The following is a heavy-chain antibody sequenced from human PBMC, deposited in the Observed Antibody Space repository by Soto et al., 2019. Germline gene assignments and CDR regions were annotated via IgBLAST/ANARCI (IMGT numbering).Heavy chain of an antibody. CDR3: ARRRSDSSGWGVRYYYAMDV. CDR1: GGSFSGYY. Sequence: QVQLQQWGAGLLKSSETLSLTCAVYGGSFSGYYWSWIRQPPGKGLEWIGEIDHGGSPYFSPSLKSRVTISIDTSKNQFSLHLRSVTAADTAVYYCARRRSDSSGWGVRYYYAMDVWGQGTTVTGSS. CDR2: IDHGGSP. J-gene: IGHJ6*02. V-gene: IGHV4-34*02. D-gene: IGHD6-19*01.